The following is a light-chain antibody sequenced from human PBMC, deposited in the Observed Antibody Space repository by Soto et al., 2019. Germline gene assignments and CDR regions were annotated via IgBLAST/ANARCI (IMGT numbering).Light chain of an antibody. CDR2: GIS. J-gene: IGKJ5*01. CDR1: QSVRSIY. V-gene: IGKV3-20*01. Sequence: EIVLTQSPGTLSLSPGERATLSCRASQSVRSIYLAWYQQKPGQAPRVLIYGISNRATGIPDRFSGSGSGTDFTLTISRLEPEDFAVYYCQQYGSIPITFGQGTRLEIK. CDR3: QQYGSIPIT.